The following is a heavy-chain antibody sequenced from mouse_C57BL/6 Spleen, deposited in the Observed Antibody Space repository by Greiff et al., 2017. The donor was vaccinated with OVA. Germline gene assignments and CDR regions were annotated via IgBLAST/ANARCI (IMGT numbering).Heavy chain of an antibody. V-gene: IGHV1-61*01. Sequence: QVQLQQPGAELVRPGSSVKLSCKASGYTFTSYWMDWVKQRPGQGLEWIGNIYPSDSETHYNQKFKDKDTLNVDKASSTAYMQLSSLTSEDSSVYYCARDYYGSSPFAYWGQGTLVTVSA. CDR1: GYTFTSYW. CDR3: ARDYYGSSPFAY. J-gene: IGHJ3*01. CDR2: IYPSDSET. D-gene: IGHD1-1*01.